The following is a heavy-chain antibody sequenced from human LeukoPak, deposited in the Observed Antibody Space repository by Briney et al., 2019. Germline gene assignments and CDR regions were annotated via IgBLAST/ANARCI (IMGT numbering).Heavy chain of an antibody. CDR3: ARVPHGETIFGVVLYWLDP. J-gene: IGHJ5*02. V-gene: IGHV4-38-2*01. Sequence: PSENLSLTRAGSGYSINSGYYWGWIPQPPGKGLGWIWAFYHNGSTSYNPALKSRVTISVDTSKNQFSLKLSSVTAADTAVYYCARVPHGETIFGVVLYWLDPWGQGTLVTVSS. CDR2: FYHNGST. CDR1: GYSINSGYY. D-gene: IGHD3-3*01.